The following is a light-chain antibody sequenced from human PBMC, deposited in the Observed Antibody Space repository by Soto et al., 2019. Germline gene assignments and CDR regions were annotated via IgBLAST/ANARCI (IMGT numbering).Light chain of an antibody. CDR1: ESLSSN. J-gene: IGKJ1*01. V-gene: IGKV3-15*01. CDR3: QQYSDWPPT. Sequence: VVMTQSPATLSVSPGGRATLSCRASESLSSNLAWYQQKPGQAPRLLIYGASTRGTGIPARFSGSGSGTEFTLTISSLQSEDFAVYYCQQYSDWPPTFGRGTQVDIX. CDR2: GAS.